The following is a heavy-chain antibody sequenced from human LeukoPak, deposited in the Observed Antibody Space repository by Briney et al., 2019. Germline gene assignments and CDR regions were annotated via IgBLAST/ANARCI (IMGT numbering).Heavy chain of an antibody. CDR1: GYTFTSYD. D-gene: IGHD3-10*01. CDR2: MNPNSGNT. CDR3: ARDHRLTMVRGVTHHWYFDL. J-gene: IGHJ2*01. Sequence: GASVKVSCKASGYTFTSYDINWVRQATGQGLEWMGWMNPNSGNTGYAQKFQGRVTMTRNTSISTAYMELSSLRSEDTAVYYCARDHRLTMVRGVTHHWYFDLWGRGTLVTVSS. V-gene: IGHV1-8*01.